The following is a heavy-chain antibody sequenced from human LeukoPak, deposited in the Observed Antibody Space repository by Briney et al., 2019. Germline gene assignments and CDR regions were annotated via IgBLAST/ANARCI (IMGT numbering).Heavy chain of an antibody. D-gene: IGHD2-15*01. CDR2: IYYSGST. V-gene: IGHV4-59*08. CDR1: SRSISSYY. Sequence: PSETLSLTCTVSSRSISSYYWSWIRHPPEKGREWIGYIYYSGSTNYNPSLKSRVTKSVDTSKNQFSLKLSSVTAADTAVYNCARHDVEVGVAATRDRDAFGVWGQGTMVTVSS. J-gene: IGHJ3*01. CDR3: ARHDVEVGVAATRDRDAFGV.